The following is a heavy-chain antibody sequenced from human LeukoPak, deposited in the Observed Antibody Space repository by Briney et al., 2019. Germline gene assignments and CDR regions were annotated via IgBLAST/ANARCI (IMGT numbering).Heavy chain of an antibody. D-gene: IGHD1-14*01. J-gene: IGHJ6*02. CDR3: ASDPHHASRMDV. CDR1: GFTFDDYA. Sequence: PGRSLRLSCAASGFTFDDYAMHWVRQAPGKGLEWVSGISWNSGSIGYADSVKGRFTISRDNAKNSLYLQMNSLRAEDTAVYYCASDPHHASRMDVWGQGTTVTVSS. V-gene: IGHV3-9*01. CDR2: ISWNSGSI.